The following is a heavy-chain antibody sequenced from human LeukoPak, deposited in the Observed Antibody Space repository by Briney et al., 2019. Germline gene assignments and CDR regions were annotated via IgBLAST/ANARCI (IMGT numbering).Heavy chain of an antibody. CDR1: GFPFSSFW. V-gene: IGHV3-74*01. CDR2: IKSDGST. CDR3: ARAPSEIGGYYPEYFRH. J-gene: IGHJ1*01. Sequence: PGGSLRLPCAASGFPFSSFWIHWVRQAPGKGLVWVSRIKSDGSTNYADSVKGRFTISRDNAKNTVSLQMNSLRVEDTGVYYCARAPSEIGGYYPEYFRHWGQGTLVTVSS. D-gene: IGHD3-22*01.